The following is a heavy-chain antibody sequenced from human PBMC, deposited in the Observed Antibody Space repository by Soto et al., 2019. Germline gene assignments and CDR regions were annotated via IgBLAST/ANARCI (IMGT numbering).Heavy chain of an antibody. CDR1: GYSFTSYW. CDR2: IYPGDSDT. Sequence: PGESLKISCKGSGYSFTSYWIGWVRQMPGKGLEWMGIIYPGDSDTRYSPSFQGQVTISADKSISTAYLQWSSPKASDTAMYYCARLGRGEKKYYYYYMDVWGKGTTVTVSS. CDR3: ARLGRGEKKYYYYYMDV. D-gene: IGHD4-17*01. V-gene: IGHV5-51*01. J-gene: IGHJ6*03.